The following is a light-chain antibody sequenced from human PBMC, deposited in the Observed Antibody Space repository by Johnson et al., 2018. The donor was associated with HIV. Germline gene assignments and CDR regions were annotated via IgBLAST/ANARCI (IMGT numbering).Light chain of an antibody. CDR2: DTI. CDR3: GTWDSSLSAGV. Sequence: QSVLTQPPSVSAAPGQKVTISCSGSSSNIGNNYVSWYQQLPRTAPKLLIYDTIKRPSGIPDRFSGSKSGTSATLGITGLQTGDEADYYCGTWDSSLSAGVFGTGTKVTVL. V-gene: IGLV1-51*01. CDR1: SSNIGNNY. J-gene: IGLJ1*01.